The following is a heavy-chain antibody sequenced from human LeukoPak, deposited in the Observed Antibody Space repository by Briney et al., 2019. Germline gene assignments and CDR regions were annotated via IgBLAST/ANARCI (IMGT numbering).Heavy chain of an antibody. D-gene: IGHD1-26*01. Sequence: SETLSLTCTVSGGSISSYYWSWIRQPPGKGLEWIGYIYYSGSTNYNPSLKSRVTISIDAPKNQFSLRLSSVTAADTAVYYYTRGGELMNFWGQGTLVTVSS. CDR2: IYYSGST. CDR1: GGSISSYY. V-gene: IGHV4-59*08. J-gene: IGHJ4*02. CDR3: TRGGELMNF.